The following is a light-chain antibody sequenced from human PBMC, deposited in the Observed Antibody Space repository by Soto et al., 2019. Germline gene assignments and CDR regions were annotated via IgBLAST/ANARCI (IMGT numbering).Light chain of an antibody. CDR1: QSSSRS. Sequence: EIVLTQSPAILAVSPGERATPSRMASQSSSRSLAWYQQKPGQAPRLLISDASTRATGIPARFSGSGSGTEFTLTISSLQPDDFATYYCQHYNSYSEAFGQGTKVDIK. CDR2: DAS. CDR3: QHYNSYSEA. J-gene: IGKJ1*01. V-gene: IGKV3-15*01.